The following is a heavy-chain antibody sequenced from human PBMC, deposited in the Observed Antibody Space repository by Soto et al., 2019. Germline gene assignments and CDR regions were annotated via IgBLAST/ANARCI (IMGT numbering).Heavy chain of an antibody. CDR1: GGSISSYY. CDR3: ARALNFGWFDP. CDR2: IYYSGST. Sequence: SETLSLTCTVSGGSISSYYWSWIRQPPGKGLEWIGYIYYSGSTNYNPSLKSRVTISVDTSKNQFSLKLSSVTAADTAVYYCARALNFGWFDPWGQGTLVTVSS. V-gene: IGHV4-59*01. D-gene: IGHD3-3*01. J-gene: IGHJ5*02.